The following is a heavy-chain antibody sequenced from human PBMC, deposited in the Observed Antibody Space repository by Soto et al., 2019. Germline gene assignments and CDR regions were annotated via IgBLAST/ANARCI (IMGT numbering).Heavy chain of an antibody. CDR3: ARDNTYYYDSSGYQGLI. CDR1: GGTFSSYA. CDR2: IIPIFGTA. V-gene: IGHV1-69*13. Sequence: SVKVSCKASGGTFSSYAISWVRQAPGQGLEWMGGIIPIFGTANYAQKFQGRVTITADESTSTAYMELSSLRAEDTAVYYCARDNTYYYDSSGYQGLIWGQGTLVTVSS. D-gene: IGHD3-22*01. J-gene: IGHJ4*02.